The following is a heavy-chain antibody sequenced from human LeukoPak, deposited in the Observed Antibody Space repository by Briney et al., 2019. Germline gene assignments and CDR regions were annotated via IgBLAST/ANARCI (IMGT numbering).Heavy chain of an antibody. Sequence: PGGSLRLSCVASGFIFSSYSMNWVRQAPGKGLQWVSSISSSSSHILYADSVKGRFTISRDNANNLLYLQMNSLRVEDTAVYYCATRYCTTTNCYALDYWGQGTLVTVSS. V-gene: IGHV3-21*06. CDR3: ATRYCTTTNCYALDY. CDR2: ISSSSSHI. D-gene: IGHD2-2*01. J-gene: IGHJ4*02. CDR1: GFIFSSYS.